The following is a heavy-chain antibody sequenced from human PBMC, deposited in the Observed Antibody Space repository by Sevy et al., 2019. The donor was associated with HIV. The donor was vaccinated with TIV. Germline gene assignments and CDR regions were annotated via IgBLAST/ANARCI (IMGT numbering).Heavy chain of an antibody. D-gene: IGHD2-15*01. CDR1: GFTFSSFA. V-gene: IGHV3-23*01. CDR3: AKGITTMLLVFDAIDI. CDR2: ISGSGDNT. Sequence: GGSLRLSCAASGFTFSSFAMTWVRQAPGKGLEWVSGISGSGDNTYYADSVKGRFTISRDNSKNTLYLQMNGLRAEDTAVYYCAKGITTMLLVFDAIDIWGQGTMVTVSS. J-gene: IGHJ3*02.